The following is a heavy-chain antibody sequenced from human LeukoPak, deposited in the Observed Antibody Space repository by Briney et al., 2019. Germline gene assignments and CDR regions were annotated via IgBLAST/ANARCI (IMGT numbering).Heavy chain of an antibody. D-gene: IGHD6-13*01. J-gene: IGHJ5*02. CDR2: IYTSGST. Sequence: SETLSLTCTVSGGSISSHYWSWIRQPPGKGLEWIGYIYTSGSTNYNPSLKSRVTISVDTSKNQFSLKLSSVTAADTAVYYCAQSSSWFNWFDPWGQGTLVTVSS. V-gene: IGHV4-4*09. CDR3: AQSSSWFNWFDP. CDR1: GGSISSHY.